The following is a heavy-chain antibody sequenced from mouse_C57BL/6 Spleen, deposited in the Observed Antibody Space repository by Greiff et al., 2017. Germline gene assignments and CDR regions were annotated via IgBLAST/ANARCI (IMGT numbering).Heavy chain of an antibody. CDR1: GYTFTDYY. Sequence: EVQLQESGPVLVKPGASVKMSCKASGYTFTDYYMNWVKQSNGKSLEWIGVINPYNGGTSYNQKFKGKATLTVDKSSSTAYMELNSLTSEDSAGYYCARPCYDDYAMDCWGSRNHSHRLL. D-gene: IGHD2-12*01. V-gene: IGHV1-19*01. CDR3: ARPCYDDYAMDC. CDR2: INPYNGGT. J-gene: IGHJ4*01.